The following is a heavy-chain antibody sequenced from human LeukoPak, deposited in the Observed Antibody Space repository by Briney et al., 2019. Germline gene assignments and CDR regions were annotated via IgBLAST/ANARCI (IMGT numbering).Heavy chain of an antibody. CDR2: IYYSGST. CDR1: GGSISSGDYY. Sequence: SETLSLTCTVSGGSISSGDYYWSWIRQHPGKGLEWIGYIYYSGSTYYNPSLKSRVTISVDTSKNQFSLKLSSVTAADTAVYYCAREGGANYYYDTNWGQGTLVTVSS. D-gene: IGHD3-22*01. CDR3: AREGGANYYYDTN. J-gene: IGHJ4*02. V-gene: IGHV4-31*03.